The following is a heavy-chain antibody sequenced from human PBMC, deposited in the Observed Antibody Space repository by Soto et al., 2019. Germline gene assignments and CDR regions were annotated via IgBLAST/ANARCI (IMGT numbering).Heavy chain of an antibody. D-gene: IGHD1-26*01. CDR2: ISGSGGST. J-gene: IGHJ5*02. V-gene: IGHV3-23*01. CDR1: GFTFSSYA. Sequence: EVQLLESGGGLVQPGGSLRLSCAASGFTFSSYAMSWVRQAPGKGLEWVSAISGSGGSTYYADSVKGRFTISRDNSKNTRNLQMNGRRAEETAVYYCANSSEPHPLSGGGFDPWGKGTLVTVSS. CDR3: ANSSEPHPLSGGGFDP.